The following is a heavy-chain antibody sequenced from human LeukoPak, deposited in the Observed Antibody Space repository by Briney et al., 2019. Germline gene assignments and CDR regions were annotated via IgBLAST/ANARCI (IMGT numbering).Heavy chain of an antibody. CDR2: IIPIFGTA. CDR3: ARDDTDYGDNFDY. J-gene: IGHJ4*02. CDR1: GGTFSSYA. D-gene: IGHD4-17*01. Sequence: GASVKVSCKASGGTFSSYAISWVRQAPGQGLEWMGGIIPIFGTANYAQKFQGRVTITADESTSTAYMELSSLRSEDTAVYYCARDDTDYGDNFDYWGQGTLVTVSS. V-gene: IGHV1-69*13.